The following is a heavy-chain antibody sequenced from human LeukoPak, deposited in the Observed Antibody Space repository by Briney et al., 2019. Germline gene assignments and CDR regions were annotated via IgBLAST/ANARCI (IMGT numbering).Heavy chain of an antibody. V-gene: IGHV3-7*03. J-gene: IGHJ4*02. CDR1: GFPFGSYS. Sequence: PGGSLRLSCAASGFPFGSYSMTWVRQAPGKGLEWVANIKPDGTTKLYVDSVRGRFTISRDNALNSLYLQMNSLRAEDTAIYYCARSIPYGTTWYGRSDYWGQGTLVTVSS. CDR3: ARSIPYGTTWYGRSDY. D-gene: IGHD6-13*01. CDR2: IKPDGTTK.